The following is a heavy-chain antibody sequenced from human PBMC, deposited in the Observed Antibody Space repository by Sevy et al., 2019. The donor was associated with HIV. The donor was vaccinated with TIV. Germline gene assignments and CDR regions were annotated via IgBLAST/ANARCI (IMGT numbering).Heavy chain of an antibody. CDR1: GFTFDDYA. D-gene: IGHD5-12*01. J-gene: IGHJ4*02. V-gene: IGHV3-49*03. Sequence: GGSLRLSCTTSGFTFDDYAMNWFRQPPGKGLEWVAFITRNXDEAYGGTTDYAASVKGRFTISRDDSQRSAYLQMNSLXXEXTAVYYCTRGLATAXTPEYYFHYWGQGILVTVSS. CDR3: TRGLATAXTPEYYFHY. CDR2: ITRNXDEAYGGTT.